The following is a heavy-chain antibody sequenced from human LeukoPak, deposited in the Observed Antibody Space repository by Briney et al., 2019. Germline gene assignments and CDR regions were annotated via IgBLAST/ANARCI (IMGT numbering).Heavy chain of an antibody. D-gene: IGHD3-10*01. Sequence: SETLSLTCIVSGGSINSYWSWIRQPAGKGLERIGRISGSGTITYNPALQSRLTTSIDTSKNQFSLKLMSVTAADTAVYYCARDSGTTGEGKFDPWGQGILVTVSS. CDR3: ARDSGTTGEGKFDP. CDR2: ISGSGTI. V-gene: IGHV4-4*07. CDR1: GGSINSY. J-gene: IGHJ5*02.